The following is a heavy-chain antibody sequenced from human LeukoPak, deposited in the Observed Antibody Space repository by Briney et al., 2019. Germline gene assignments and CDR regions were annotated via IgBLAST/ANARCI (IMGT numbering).Heavy chain of an antibody. CDR2: IYYSGST. D-gene: IGHD4-17*01. CDR1: GGSISSYY. CDR3: AREGGYGDYYYYGMDV. V-gene: IGHV4-59*01. Sequence: SKTLSLTCTVSGGSISSYYWSWIRQPPGKGLEWIGYIYYSGSTNYNPSLKSRVTISVDTSKNQFSLKLSSVTAADTAVYYCAREGGYGDYYYYGMDVWGQGTTVTVSS. J-gene: IGHJ6*02.